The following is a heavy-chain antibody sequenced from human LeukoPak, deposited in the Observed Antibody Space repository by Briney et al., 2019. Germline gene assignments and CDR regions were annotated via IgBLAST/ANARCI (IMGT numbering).Heavy chain of an antibody. V-gene: IGHV1-24*01. Sequence: ASVKVSCKVSGYTLTGLSMHWVRQAPGKGLEWMGGFDPEDGETIYAQKFQGRVTMTEDTSTDTAYMELSSLRSEDTAVYYCATGRSGSYFFWFDPWGQGTLVTVSS. CDR1: GYTLTGLS. D-gene: IGHD1-26*01. J-gene: IGHJ5*02. CDR3: ATGRSGSYFFWFDP. CDR2: FDPEDGET.